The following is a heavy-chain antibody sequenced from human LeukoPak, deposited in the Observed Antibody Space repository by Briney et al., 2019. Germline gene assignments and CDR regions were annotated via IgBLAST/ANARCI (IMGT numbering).Heavy chain of an antibody. D-gene: IGHD5-12*01. V-gene: IGHV3-30*03. Sequence: GGFLRLSCAASGFTFSSYGMHWVRQAPGKGLEWVAVISYDGSNKYYADSVKGRFTISRDNSKNTLYLQMNSLRAEDTAVYYCARWLRQGDYWGQGTLVTVSS. CDR3: ARWLRQGDY. J-gene: IGHJ4*02. CDR1: GFTFSSYG. CDR2: ISYDGSNK.